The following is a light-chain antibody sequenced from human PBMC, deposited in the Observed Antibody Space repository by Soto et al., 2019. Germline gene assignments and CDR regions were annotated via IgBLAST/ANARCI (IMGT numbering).Light chain of an antibody. V-gene: IGLV2-14*03. CDR1: NSDSGRYNS. CDR3: SSYTSSNTLV. J-gene: IGLJ2*01. CDR2: DVS. Sequence: SVSRSRCSPYPKNNTGTNSDSGRYNSVSWHQNHPGIDPKLMIYDVSNRPSGVSDRFSGSKSGNTSSLTISGLQAEDEAAYYYSSYTSSNTLVFGGGTKVTVL.